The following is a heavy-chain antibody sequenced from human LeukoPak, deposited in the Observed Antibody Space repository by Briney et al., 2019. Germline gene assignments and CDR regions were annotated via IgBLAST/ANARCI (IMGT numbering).Heavy chain of an antibody. Sequence: GGSLRLSCAASGFTFSNAWMSWVRQAPGKGLEGVGRIKSKTDGGTTDYAAPVKGRFTISRDDSKNTLYLQMNSLKTEDTAVYYCTTVVGARNYYYGMDVWGQGTTVTVSS. CDR2: IKSKTDGGTT. J-gene: IGHJ6*02. V-gene: IGHV3-15*01. CDR3: TTVVGARNYYYGMDV. D-gene: IGHD1-26*01. CDR1: GFTFSNAW.